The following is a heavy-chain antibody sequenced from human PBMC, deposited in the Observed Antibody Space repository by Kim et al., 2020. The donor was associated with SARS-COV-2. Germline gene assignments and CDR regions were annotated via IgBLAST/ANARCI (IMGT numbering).Heavy chain of an antibody. Sequence: ASVKVSCKASGYTFTGYYMHWVRQAPGQGLEWMGWINPNSGGTNYAQKFQGRVTMTRDTSISTAYMELSRLRSDDTAVYYCARVGRGYSYGPLGDYWGQGTLVTVSS. CDR2: INPNSGGT. CDR1: GYTFTGYY. V-gene: IGHV1-2*02. J-gene: IGHJ4*02. CDR3: ARVGRGYSYGPLGDY. D-gene: IGHD5-18*01.